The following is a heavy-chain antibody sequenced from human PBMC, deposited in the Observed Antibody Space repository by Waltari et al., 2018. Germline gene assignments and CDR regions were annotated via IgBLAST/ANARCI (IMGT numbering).Heavy chain of an antibody. J-gene: IGHJ2*01. V-gene: IGHV4-59*01. D-gene: IGHD3-22*01. CDR2: IYYSGST. Sequence: QVQLQESGPGLVKPSETLSLTCTVSGGSISSYYWCWIRQPPGKGLESIGYIYYSGSTNYNPSLKSRVTISVDTSKNQFSLKLSSVTAADTAVYYCARDSSGYPSGYFDLWGRGTLVTVSS. CDR1: GGSISSYY. CDR3: ARDSSGYPSGYFDL.